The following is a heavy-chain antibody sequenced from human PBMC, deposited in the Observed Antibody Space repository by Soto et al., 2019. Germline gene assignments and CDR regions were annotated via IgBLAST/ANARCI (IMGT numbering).Heavy chain of an antibody. Sequence: QVQLQESGPGLVKPSQTLSVTCTVSGGSISSGGYCWSWIRQQPGKGLEWIGYIYYSGSTYYNPSLKNRFTISVDTSKNQFSLKLSSVTAADMAVYYCAREPLTWGQGTLVTVSS. V-gene: IGHV4-31*03. CDR2: IYYSGST. CDR1: GGSISSGGYC. CDR3: AREPLT. J-gene: IGHJ4*02.